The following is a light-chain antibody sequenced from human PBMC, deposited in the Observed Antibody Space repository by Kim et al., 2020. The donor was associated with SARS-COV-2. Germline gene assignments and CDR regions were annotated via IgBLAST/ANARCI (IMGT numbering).Light chain of an antibody. CDR2: GKN. CDR1: SLRSYY. CDR3: NSRDSSGNHLWV. Sequence: SSELTQDPAVSVALGQTVRITCQGDSLRSYYASWYQQKPGQAPVLVIYGKNNRPSGISDRFSGSSSGNTASLTITGAQAEDEANYYCNSRDSSGNHLWVL. V-gene: IGLV3-19*01. J-gene: IGLJ3*02.